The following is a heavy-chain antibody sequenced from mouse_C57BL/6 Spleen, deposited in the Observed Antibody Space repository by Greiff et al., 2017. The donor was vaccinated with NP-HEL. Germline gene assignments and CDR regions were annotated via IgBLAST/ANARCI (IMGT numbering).Heavy chain of an antibody. J-gene: IGHJ2*01. D-gene: IGHD3-2*02. V-gene: IGHV1-54*01. CDR3: AHSSGHYYFDY. CDR2: INPGSGGT. CDR1: GYAFTNYL. Sequence: VQLQQSGAELVRPGTSVKVSCKASGYAFTNYLIEWVKQRPGQGLEWIGVINPGSGGTNYNEKFKGKATLTADKSSSTAYMQLSSLTSEDSAVYFCAHSSGHYYFDYWGQGTTLTVSS.